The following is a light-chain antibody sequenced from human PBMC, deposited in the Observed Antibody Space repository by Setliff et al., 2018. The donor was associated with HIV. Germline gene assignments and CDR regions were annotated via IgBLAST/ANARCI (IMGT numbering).Light chain of an antibody. CDR3: CSYAGSSTWV. Sequence: QSALAQPASVSGSPGQSITISCTGTSSDVGSYNLVSWYQQNPGKAPKLMIYEVNKWPSGVSNRFSGSKSGNTASLTVSGLQAGDEAEYYCCSYAGSSTWVFGGGTKVTVL. V-gene: IGLV2-23*02. J-gene: IGLJ3*02. CDR1: SSDVGSYNL. CDR2: EVN.